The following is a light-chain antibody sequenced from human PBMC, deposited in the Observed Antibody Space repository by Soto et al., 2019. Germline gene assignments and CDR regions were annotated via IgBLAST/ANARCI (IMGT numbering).Light chain of an antibody. V-gene: IGKV1-8*01. J-gene: IGKJ1*01. CDR2: DGS. Sequence: IRVTQSPSSLSASRGDTITITCRASQRITNYLAWYQQKPGRAPNLLLYDGSTLQGGVPSRFSGSGSGTDLSLTITSLQSEDVATYFCQQYYSYPPTFGQGTRVEI. CDR3: QQYYSYPPT. CDR1: QRITNY.